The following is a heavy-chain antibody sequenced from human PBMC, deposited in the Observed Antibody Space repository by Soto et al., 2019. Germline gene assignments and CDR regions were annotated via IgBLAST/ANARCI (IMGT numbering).Heavy chain of an antibody. CDR3: ASDPPPPDD. Sequence: QVQLVQSGAEVKKPGASVKVSCKASGYTFASYAISWMRQAPGQGLEWMGWISAYNGNTNYAQKLQGRVTMTTDTSTNRDYMEPMILKSDDTAVYCCASDPPPPDDWGQGTLVTVSS. CDR1: GYTFASYA. J-gene: IGHJ4*02. V-gene: IGHV1-18*01. CDR2: ISAYNGNT.